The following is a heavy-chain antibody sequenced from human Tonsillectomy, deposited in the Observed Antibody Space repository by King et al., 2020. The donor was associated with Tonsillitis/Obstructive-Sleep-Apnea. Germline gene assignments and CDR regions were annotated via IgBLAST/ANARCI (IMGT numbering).Heavy chain of an antibody. J-gene: IGHJ6*02. V-gene: IGHV4-59*01. CDR3: ARDRGDGYNNDYYYGMDV. Sequence: QLQESGPGLVKPSETLSLTCTVSGGSISSYYWSWIRQPPGKGLEWIGYIYYSGSTNYNPSLKSRVTISVDTSKNQISLKLSSVTAADTAVYYCARDRGDGYNNDYYYGMDVWGQGTTVTVSS. CDR2: IYYSGST. D-gene: IGHD5-24*01. CDR1: GGSISSYY.